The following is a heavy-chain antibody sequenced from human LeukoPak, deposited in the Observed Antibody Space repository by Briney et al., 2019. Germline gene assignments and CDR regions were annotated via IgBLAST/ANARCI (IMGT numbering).Heavy chain of an antibody. CDR3: TRGPFLNGNAYNWFDP. Sequence: ASVKVSCKTSGYTFTSFDINWVRHTTGHGPEWMGWVNCDNENTRYARKFQGRVAITRDTSTRTVYLELNNLGSDDTAMYYCTRGPFLNGNAYNWFDPWGQGTLVTVSS. V-gene: IGHV1-8*03. CDR2: VNCDNENT. D-gene: IGHD1-20*01. CDR1: GYTFTSFD. J-gene: IGHJ5*02.